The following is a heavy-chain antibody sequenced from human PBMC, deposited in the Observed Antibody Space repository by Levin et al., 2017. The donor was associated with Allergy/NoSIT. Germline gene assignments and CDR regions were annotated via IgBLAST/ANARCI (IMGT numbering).Heavy chain of an antibody. CDR2: ISASGSGT. Sequence: SGESLKISCAASGFIFNTFGMTWVRQAPGKGLEWVSSISASGSGTYYADSVKGRFTISRDNSKDTLFLQMNSLGAEDTATYYCAKGMGDGSYVELDYWGQGTLVTVSS. J-gene: IGHJ4*02. CDR1: GFIFNTFG. CDR3: AKGMGDGSYVELDY. D-gene: IGHD1-26*01. V-gene: IGHV3-23*01.